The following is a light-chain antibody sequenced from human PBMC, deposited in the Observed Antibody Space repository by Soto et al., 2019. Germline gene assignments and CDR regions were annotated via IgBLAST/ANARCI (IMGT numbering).Light chain of an antibody. CDR3: QSYDNRLQWV. CDR1: SSNIGAGFD. CDR2: GNG. V-gene: IGLV1-40*01. J-gene: IGLJ3*02. Sequence: QSVLTQPPSVSGAPGQRITISCTGSSSNIGAGFDVFWYQQFPGTAPKLLMYGNGNRPSGVPDRFSGSKSGTSASLAITGLQADDEGDYYCQSYDNRLQWVFGGGTQLTVL.